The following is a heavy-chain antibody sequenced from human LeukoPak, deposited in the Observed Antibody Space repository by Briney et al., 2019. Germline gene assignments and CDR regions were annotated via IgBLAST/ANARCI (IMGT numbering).Heavy chain of an antibody. CDR3: ARSSGYSSDDAFDI. J-gene: IGHJ3*02. D-gene: IGHD3-3*01. V-gene: IGHV4-59*01. CDR1: GGSISPYY. Sequence: SETLSLTCTVSGGSISPYYWSWIRQPPGKGLEWIGYIYYSGSTNYNPSLKSRVTISVDTSKNQFSLKLSSVTAADTAVYYCARSSGYSSDDAFDIWGQGTMVTVSS. CDR2: IYYSGST.